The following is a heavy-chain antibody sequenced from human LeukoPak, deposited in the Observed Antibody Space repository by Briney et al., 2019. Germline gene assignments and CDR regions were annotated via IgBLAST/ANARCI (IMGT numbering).Heavy chain of an antibody. CDR3: ARERIAAQSDWFDP. CDR1: GGTFSSYA. V-gene: IGHV1-69*05. D-gene: IGHD6-25*01. J-gene: IGHJ5*02. Sequence: SVKVSCKASGGTFSSYAISWARQAPGQGLEWMGGIIPIFGTANYAQKFQGRVTITTDESTSTAYMELSSLRSEDTAVYYCARERIAAQSDWFDPWGQGTLVTVSS. CDR2: IIPIFGTA.